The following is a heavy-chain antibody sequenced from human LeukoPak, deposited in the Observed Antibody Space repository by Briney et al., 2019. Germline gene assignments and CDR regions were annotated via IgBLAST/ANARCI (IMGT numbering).Heavy chain of an antibody. J-gene: IGHJ4*02. CDR3: ARRYCTTTSCYYFDY. Sequence: SETLSLTCTISGGSLSSFYWSWIRQPPGQGLEWIGYISYSGSTNYNPSLKSRVTISVDTSKNQFSLKLNSVTAADTAIYYCARRYCTTTSCYYFDYWGQGTLVTVSS. V-gene: IGHV4-59*01. D-gene: IGHD2-2*01. CDR2: ISYSGST. CDR1: GGSLSSFY.